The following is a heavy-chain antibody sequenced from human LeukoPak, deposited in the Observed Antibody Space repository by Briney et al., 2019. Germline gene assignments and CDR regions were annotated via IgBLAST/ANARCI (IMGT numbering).Heavy chain of an antibody. V-gene: IGHV1-8*01. J-gene: IGHJ3*02. Sequence: ASVKVSCKASGYTFTSYDITWVRQATGQGLEWMGWMNPNSGDTVYAQKFQGRVSVTRNTSIGTAYMELSSLRSDDTAVYYCARDRRVWRPPISNSGSYLDAFDIWGQGTMVTVSS. D-gene: IGHD1-26*01. CDR3: ARDRRVWRPPISNSGSYLDAFDI. CDR1: GYTFTSYD. CDR2: MNPNSGDT.